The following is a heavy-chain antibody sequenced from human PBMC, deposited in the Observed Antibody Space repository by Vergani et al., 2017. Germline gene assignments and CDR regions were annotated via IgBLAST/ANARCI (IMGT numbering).Heavy chain of an antibody. D-gene: IGHD4-11*01. CDR1: GFTFSSYA. Sequence: QVQLVESGGGVVQPGRSLRLSCAASGFTFSSYAMHWVRQAPGKGLEWVAVISYDGSNKYYADSVKGRFTISRDNSKNTLYLQMNSLRAGDTAVYYCASLIGYSNYYFDYWGQGTLVTVSS. J-gene: IGHJ4*02. CDR3: ASLIGYSNYYFDY. V-gene: IGHV3-30*01. CDR2: ISYDGSNK.